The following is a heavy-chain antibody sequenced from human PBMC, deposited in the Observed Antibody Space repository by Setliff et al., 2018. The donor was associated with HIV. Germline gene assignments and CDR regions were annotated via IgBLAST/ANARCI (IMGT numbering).Heavy chain of an antibody. J-gene: IGHJ4*02. V-gene: IGHV3-11*04. D-gene: IGHD5-18*01. Sequence: PGGSLRLSCAASGFTFSDYYMSWIRQAPGKGLEWVSYISSSGSTIYYADSVKGRFTISRDNAKNSLYLQMSSLRVEDTAIYYCARAQGIRIWLRYFDYWGQGTLVTAPQ. CDR3: ARAQGIRIWLRYFDY. CDR1: GFTFSDYY. CDR2: ISSSGSTI.